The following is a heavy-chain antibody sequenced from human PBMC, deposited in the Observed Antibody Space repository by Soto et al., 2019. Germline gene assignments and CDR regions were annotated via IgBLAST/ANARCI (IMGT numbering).Heavy chain of an antibody. V-gene: IGHV1-18*01. CDR3: ARESPPVDY. CDR2: ISEYNGNT. J-gene: IGHJ4*02. Sequence: VQLVQSVAEVKKPGASVKVSCKAPGYTFINYGISWVRQAPGQGLEWMGWISEYNGNTKYAQKLQGRVTMTTDTFTSTASVVLRSLRSHDPAAYFCARESPPVDYWGQGTLVTVSS. CDR1: GYTFINYG.